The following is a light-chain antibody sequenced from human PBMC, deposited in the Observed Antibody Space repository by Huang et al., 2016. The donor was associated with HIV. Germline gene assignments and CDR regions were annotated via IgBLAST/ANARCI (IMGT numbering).Light chain of an antibody. J-gene: IGKJ2*01. CDR3: QQSHSTPYT. CDR2: DAS. Sequence: DIQMTQSPSSLSASVGDRVTISCRASQSISTYLIWYQQKPGKAPKLLIYDASSVQRGVPSRFGGSGSGTDFTLTISSLQPEDFATYYCQQSHSTPYTFGQGTKLEIK. CDR1: QSISTY. V-gene: IGKV1-39*01.